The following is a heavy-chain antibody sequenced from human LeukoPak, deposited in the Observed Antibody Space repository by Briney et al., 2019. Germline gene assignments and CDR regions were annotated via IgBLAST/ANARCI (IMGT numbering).Heavy chain of an antibody. V-gene: IGHV4-31*03. D-gene: IGHD3-22*01. CDR2: IYYSGST. J-gene: IGHJ3*02. Sequence: SETLSLTCTVSGGSISGGGYYWSWIRQHPGKGLEWIGYIYYSGSTYYNPSLKSRVTISVDTSKNQFSLKLSSVTAADTAVYYCAREGYYDSTGYYYHDAFDIWGQGTMVTVSS. CDR1: GGSISGGGYY. CDR3: AREGYYDSTGYYYHDAFDI.